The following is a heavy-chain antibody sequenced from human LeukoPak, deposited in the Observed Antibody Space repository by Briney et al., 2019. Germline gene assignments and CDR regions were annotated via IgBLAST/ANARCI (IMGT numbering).Heavy chain of an antibody. J-gene: IGHJ4*02. CDR3: ARWRGAQSEFEH. CDR2: IKQDGSEK. Sequence: GGSLRLSCTASGFTFSTYWMSWVRQAPGKGLEFVASIKQDGSEKEYVDSVKGRFTISRDNAKNSLYLQMISLRAEDTAVYYCARWRGAQSEFEHWGQGTLVTVSS. V-gene: IGHV3-7*01. D-gene: IGHD3-3*01. CDR1: GFTFSTYW.